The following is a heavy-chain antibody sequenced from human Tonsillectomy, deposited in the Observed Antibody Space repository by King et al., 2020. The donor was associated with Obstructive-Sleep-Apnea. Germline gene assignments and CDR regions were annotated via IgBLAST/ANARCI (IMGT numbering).Heavy chain of an antibody. CDR2: SNRDGSTT. V-gene: IGHV3-74*01. Sequence: VQLVESGGGLVQPGGSLRLSCAASGFTFSSYWMHWVSQAPGKGLVWVSRSNRDGSTTTYADSVKGLFTIFRDNAKNTLNLQMSSLRGEDTAVYFCARVRDCRSTICFFGMDVWGQGTTVTVSS. J-gene: IGHJ6*02. CDR3: ARVRDCRSTICFFGMDV. D-gene: IGHD2-2*01. CDR1: GFTFSSYW.